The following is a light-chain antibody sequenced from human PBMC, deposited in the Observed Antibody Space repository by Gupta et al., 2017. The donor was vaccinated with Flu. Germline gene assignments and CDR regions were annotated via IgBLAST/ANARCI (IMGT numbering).Light chain of an antibody. V-gene: IGKV3-15*01. CDR2: GPS. CDR1: LIIYYN. Sequence: GEPAPLSCRASLIIYYNFAWYQQQPGQAPRLLMSGPSTRASGIPARFSGAGSGTEFTLTISSLQSEDSAVYYCQQYHSWPYSFGQGTKLEIK. CDR3: QQYHSWPYS. J-gene: IGKJ2*03.